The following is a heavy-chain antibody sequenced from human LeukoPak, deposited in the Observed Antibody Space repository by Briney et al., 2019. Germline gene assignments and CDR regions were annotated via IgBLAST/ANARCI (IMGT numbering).Heavy chain of an antibody. J-gene: IGHJ3*02. CDR3: ARVECRSTSCYLDAFDI. Sequence: ASVKVSCKASGGTFSSYAISWVRQAPGQGLEWMGGIIPIFGTANYAQKFQGRVTITADESTSTAYMELSSLRSEDTAVYYCARVECRSTSCYLDAFDIWGQGTMATVSS. V-gene: IGHV1-69*13. CDR1: GGTFSSYA. CDR2: IIPIFGTA. D-gene: IGHD2-2*01.